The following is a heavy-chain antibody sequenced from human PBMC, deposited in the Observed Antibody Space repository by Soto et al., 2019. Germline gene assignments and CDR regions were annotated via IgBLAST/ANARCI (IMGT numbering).Heavy chain of an antibody. CDR1: GYTFTDYG. V-gene: IGHV1-2*04. J-gene: IGHJ4*02. Sequence: SVKVSCKASGYTFTDYGISWVRQAPGQGLEWMGWINPNSGGTNYAQKFQGWVTMTRDTSISTAYMELSRLRSDDTAVYYCARDTARGYSSGWYAYWGQGTLVTVSS. CDR3: ARDTARGYSSGWYAY. CDR2: INPNSGGT. D-gene: IGHD6-19*01.